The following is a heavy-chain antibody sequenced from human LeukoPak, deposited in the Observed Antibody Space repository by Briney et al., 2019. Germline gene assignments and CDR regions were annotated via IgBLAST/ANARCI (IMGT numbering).Heavy chain of an antibody. CDR2: IIPILGTA. CDR3: AARALIATPGYGYFQD. Sequence: ASVKVSCKASGGTSTVYVISWVRQAPGQGLEWMGRIIPILGTADYSQKFQGRVTIIAERSTTTAYMELSSLRSEDTAMYYCAARALIATPGYGYFQDWGQGTLVSVSS. V-gene: IGHV1-69*04. D-gene: IGHD5-12*01. J-gene: IGHJ1*01. CDR1: GGTSTVYV.